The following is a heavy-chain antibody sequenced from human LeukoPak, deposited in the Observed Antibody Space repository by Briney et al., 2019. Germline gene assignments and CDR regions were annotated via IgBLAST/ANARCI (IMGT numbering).Heavy chain of an antibody. Sequence: SETLSLTCTVSGYSISSGYYWGWIRQPPGKGLEWIGSIYHSGSTYYNPSLKSRVTISVDTSKNQFSLKLSSVSAADTAVYYCARINGVTTFYYYYYMDVWGKGTTVTVSS. V-gene: IGHV4-38-2*02. CDR3: ARINGVTTFYYYYYMDV. CDR2: IYHSGST. CDR1: GYSISSGYY. D-gene: IGHD4-17*01. J-gene: IGHJ6*03.